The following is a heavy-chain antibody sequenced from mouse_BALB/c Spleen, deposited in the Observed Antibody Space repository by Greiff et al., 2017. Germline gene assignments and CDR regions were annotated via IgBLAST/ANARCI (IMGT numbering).Heavy chain of an antibody. CDR3: ASGGYGSSYAMDY. Sequence: EVKLMESGPGLVKPSQSLSLTCTVTGYSITSDYAWNWIRQFPGNKLEWMGYISYSGSTSYNPSLKSRISITRDTSKNQFFLQLNSVTTEDTATYYCASGGYGSSYAMDYWGQGTSVTVSS. J-gene: IGHJ4*01. CDR1: GYSITSDYA. D-gene: IGHD1-1*01. CDR2: ISYSGST. V-gene: IGHV3-2*02.